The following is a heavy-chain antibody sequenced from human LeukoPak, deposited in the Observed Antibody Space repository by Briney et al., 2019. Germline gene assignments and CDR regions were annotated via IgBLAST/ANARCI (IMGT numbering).Heavy chain of an antibody. Sequence: GGSLRLSCAASGFTFSSYSMNWVRQAPGRGLEWVSYITSSGSTIYYAGSVKGRFTISRDNSKNTLYLQMNSLRAEDTAVYYCAKEDIRGYSYGDIDYWGQGTLVTVSS. CDR1: GFTFSSYS. CDR2: ITSSGSTI. V-gene: IGHV3-48*01. CDR3: AKEDIRGYSYGDIDY. J-gene: IGHJ4*02. D-gene: IGHD5-18*01.